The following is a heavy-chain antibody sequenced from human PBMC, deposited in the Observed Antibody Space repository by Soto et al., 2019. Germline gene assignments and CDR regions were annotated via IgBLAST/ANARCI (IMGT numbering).Heavy chain of an antibody. CDR2: IYSGGST. D-gene: IGHD4-17*01. CDR1: GFTVSSNY. CDR3: ARAKGDYGYYYGMDV. J-gene: IGHJ6*02. V-gene: IGHV3-53*04. Sequence: EVQLVESGGGLVQPGGSLRLSCAASGFTVSSNYISWVRLAPGKGLEWVSVIYSGGSTYYADSVKGRFTISRPNSKNTLYLQMNSLRAEDTVVYYCARAKGDYGYYYGMDVWGQGTTVTVSS.